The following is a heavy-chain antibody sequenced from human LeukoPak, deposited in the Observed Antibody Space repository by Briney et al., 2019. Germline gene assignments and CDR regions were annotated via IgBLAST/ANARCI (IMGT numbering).Heavy chain of an antibody. Sequence: PSETLSLTCTVSGGSISSYYWSWLRQPPGKGLEWIGYIYYSGSTNYNPSLKSRVTISVDTSKNQFSLKLGSVTAADTAVYYCARVVYDSSGYYPDAFDIWGQGTMVTVSS. CDR1: GGSISSYY. J-gene: IGHJ3*02. V-gene: IGHV4-59*01. D-gene: IGHD3-22*01. CDR3: ARVVYDSSGYYPDAFDI. CDR2: IYYSGST.